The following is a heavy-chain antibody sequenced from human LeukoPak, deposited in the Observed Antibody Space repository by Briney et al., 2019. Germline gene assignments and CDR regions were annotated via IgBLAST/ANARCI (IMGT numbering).Heavy chain of an antibody. Sequence: PSETLSLTCAVSGGSISSSNWWSWVRQPPGKGLEWIGEIYHSGSTNYNPSLKSRVTISVDKSKNQFSLKLSSVTAAGTAVYYCATEVAGTGARGFDPWGQGTLVTVSS. D-gene: IGHD6-19*01. CDR2: IYHSGST. CDR3: ATEVAGTGARGFDP. V-gene: IGHV4-4*02. CDR1: GGSISSSNW. J-gene: IGHJ5*02.